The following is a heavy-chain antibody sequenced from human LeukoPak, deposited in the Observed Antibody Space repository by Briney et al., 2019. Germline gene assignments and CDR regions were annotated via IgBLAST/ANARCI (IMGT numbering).Heavy chain of an antibody. CDR2: ISYSGAT. CDR1: GGTVTSSTYF. Sequence: PSETLSLTCTLSGGTVTSSTYFWGWIRQPPGKGLEWIGSISYSGATYYNPSLKSRVSMSVHTSKNQFSLKLSSVTAADTAVYYCAREGFYYHYDMDVWGEGTTVTVSS. V-gene: IGHV4-39*07. CDR3: AREGFYYHYDMDV. J-gene: IGHJ6*03.